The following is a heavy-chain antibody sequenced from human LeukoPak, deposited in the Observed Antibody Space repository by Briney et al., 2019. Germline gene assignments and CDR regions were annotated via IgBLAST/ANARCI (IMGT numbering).Heavy chain of an antibody. V-gene: IGHV4-59*11. J-gene: IGHJ4*02. CDR1: GGSISCHY. Sequence: SETLSLTCTVSGGSISCHYWSWIRQPPGKRLELIGFFYYSGSTNYNPSFKSRVTISADTSKNQSSLKLSTLNASDTAVYYCARSTDSSGYYCEAIFDYWGQGTLVTVSS. CDR2: FYYSGST. D-gene: IGHD3-22*01. CDR3: ARSTDSSGYYCEAIFDY.